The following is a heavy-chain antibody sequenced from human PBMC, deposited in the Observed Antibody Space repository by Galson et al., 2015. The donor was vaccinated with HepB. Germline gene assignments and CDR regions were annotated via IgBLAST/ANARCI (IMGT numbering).Heavy chain of an antibody. CDR1: GYTFTSYG. CDR2: MNPNSGNT. J-gene: IGHJ3*02. Sequence: SVKVSCKASGYTFTSYGINWVRQATGQGLEWMGWMNPNSGNTGYAQKFQGRVTMTRNTSISTAYMELSSLRSEDTAVYYCARVMSSGGYGGVIAFDIWGQGTMVTVSS. D-gene: IGHD6-19*01. CDR3: ARVMSSGGYGGVIAFDI. V-gene: IGHV1-8*02.